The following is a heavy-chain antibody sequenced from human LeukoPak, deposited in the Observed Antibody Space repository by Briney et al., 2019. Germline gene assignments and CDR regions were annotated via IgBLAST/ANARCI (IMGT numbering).Heavy chain of an antibody. Sequence: SETLSLTCAVYGGSFSGYYWSWIRQPPGKGLEWIGEINHSGSTNYNPSLKSRVTISVDTSKNQFSLKLSSVTAADTAVYYCARDAVGATRFNFDYWGQGTLVTVSS. CDR2: INHSGST. J-gene: IGHJ4*02. CDR3: ARDAVGATRFNFDY. V-gene: IGHV4-34*01. CDR1: GGSFSGYY. D-gene: IGHD1-26*01.